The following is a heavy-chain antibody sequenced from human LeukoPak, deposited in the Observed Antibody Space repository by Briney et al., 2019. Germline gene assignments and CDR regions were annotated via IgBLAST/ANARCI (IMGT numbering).Heavy chain of an antibody. Sequence: NPSETLSLTCSVSGGSISSYYWNWIRQPAGKGLEWIGRIYSSGSTTYNPSLKSRVTMSVDTSSNRFSLKLNSVTAADTAVYYCARSPLTSSGWYRADYWGQGTLVTVSS. CDR1: GGSISSYY. D-gene: IGHD6-19*01. CDR3: ARSPLTSSGWYRADY. J-gene: IGHJ4*02. CDR2: IYSSGST. V-gene: IGHV4-4*07.